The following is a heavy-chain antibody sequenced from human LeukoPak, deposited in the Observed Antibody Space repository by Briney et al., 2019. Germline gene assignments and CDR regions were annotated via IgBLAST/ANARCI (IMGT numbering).Heavy chain of an antibody. CDR3: TRDRDISGCQSY. V-gene: IGHV1-18*04. CDR1: GYTFTNYG. J-gene: IGHJ4*02. D-gene: IGHD2-15*01. CDR2: INVNNGDT. Sequence: ASVKVSCKASGYTFTNYGIGWVRQAPGQGLEWMAWINVNNGDTNFAQRVQDRVTVTTDTSTSTAYMELRSLRSDDTAVYYCTRDRDISGCQSYWGQGTLVTVSS.